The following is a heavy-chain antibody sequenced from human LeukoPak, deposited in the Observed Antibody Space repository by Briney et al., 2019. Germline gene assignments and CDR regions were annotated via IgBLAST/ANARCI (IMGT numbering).Heavy chain of an antibody. CDR1: GFTFSSYS. Sequence: GGSLRLSCAASGFTFSSYSMNWVRQAPGKGLEWVSYISSSSSTIYYADSVKGRFSISRDNSMNSLYLQLSSLRAEDTAVYYCAKDRYYDFWGGSDYWGQGTLVTVSS. CDR3: AKDRYYDFWGGSDY. J-gene: IGHJ4*02. V-gene: IGHV3-48*01. CDR2: ISSSSSTI. D-gene: IGHD3-3*01.